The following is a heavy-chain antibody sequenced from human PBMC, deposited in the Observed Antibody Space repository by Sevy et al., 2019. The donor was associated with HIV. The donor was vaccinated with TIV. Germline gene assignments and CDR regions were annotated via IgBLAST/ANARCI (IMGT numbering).Heavy chain of an antibody. CDR3: ARGGWFGDLRRFDP. D-gene: IGHD3-10*01. J-gene: IGHJ5*02. CDR2: FSDNGRT. CDR1: GDSIYKYY. V-gene: IGHV4-59*01. Sequence: SETLSLTCSVSGDSIYKYYWSWIRQPPGKGLEWIGFFSDNGRTNYNPSLKSRVSISLDTSKNHVSLKLTSVTAADTAMYFCARGGWFGDLRRFDPCGQGTLVTVSS.